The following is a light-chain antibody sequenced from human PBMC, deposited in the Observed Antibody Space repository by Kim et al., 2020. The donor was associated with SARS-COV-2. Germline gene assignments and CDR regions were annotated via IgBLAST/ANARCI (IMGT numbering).Light chain of an antibody. CDR3: NSRDSSGNHLV. V-gene: IGLV3-19*01. Sequence: SSELTQDHAVSVALGQTVRIKCQGDSLRNYYASWYQQKPRQAPVVVIYGRNDRPSGIPDRFSGSNSGNTASLTITGAQAEDEANYYCNSRDSSGNHLVFG. CDR2: GRN. J-gene: IGLJ3*02. CDR1: SLRNYY.